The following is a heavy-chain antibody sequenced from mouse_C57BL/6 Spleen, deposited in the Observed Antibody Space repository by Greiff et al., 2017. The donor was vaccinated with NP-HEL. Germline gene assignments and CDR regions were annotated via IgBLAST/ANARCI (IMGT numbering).Heavy chain of an antibody. V-gene: IGHV1-62-2*01. CDR3: ARHEEGYSNCGLSCFDY. CDR1: GYTFTEYT. D-gene: IGHD2-5*01. CDR2: FYPGSGRI. Sequence: VQLQQSGAELVKPGASVKLSCKASGYTFTEYTIHWVKQRSGLGLEWIGWFYPGSGRIKYNEKFKDKATLTADRSSCTVYMELSRLTSEDSAVYFCARHEEGYSNCGLSCFDYWGQGTTLTVSS. J-gene: IGHJ2*01.